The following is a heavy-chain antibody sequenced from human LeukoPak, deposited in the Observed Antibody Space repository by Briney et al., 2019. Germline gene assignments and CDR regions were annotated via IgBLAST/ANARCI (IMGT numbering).Heavy chain of an antibody. CDR2: INSDGRST. V-gene: IGHV3-74*01. CDR1: GFTFSSYW. J-gene: IGHJ4*02. Sequence: GGSLRLSCAASGFTFSSYWMHWVRQAPGKGLVWVSRINSDGRSTNYADSAKGRFTISRDNAKNTLYLQMNSLRAEDTAVYYCVRDVWGDRDSYFDYWGQGTLVTVSS. D-gene: IGHD2-21*01. CDR3: VRDVWGDRDSYFDY.